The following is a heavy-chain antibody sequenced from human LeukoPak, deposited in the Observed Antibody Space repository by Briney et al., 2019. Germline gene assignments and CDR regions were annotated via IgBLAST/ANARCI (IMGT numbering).Heavy chain of an antibody. V-gene: IGHV3-23*01. CDR3: AKNPRLEGWIYFDS. CDR2: ISGSGGRI. J-gene: IGHJ4*02. Sequence: GGSLRLSCAASGFTFSSYSMSWVRQAPGKGVEWVSSISGSGGRIDYADSVKGRFTISRDNSKNTLSLQMNSLTAEDTAVYYCAKNPRLEGWIYFDSWGQGILVTVSS. CDR1: GFTFSSYS. D-gene: IGHD1-1*01.